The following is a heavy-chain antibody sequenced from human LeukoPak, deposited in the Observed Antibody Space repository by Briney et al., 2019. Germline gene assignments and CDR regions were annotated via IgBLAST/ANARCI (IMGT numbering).Heavy chain of an antibody. D-gene: IGHD4-17*01. CDR3: AKDMRYGDYGLDY. CDR2: ISGSGGST. Sequence: PGGSLRLSCAASRFTFSSYAMSWVRQAPGKGLEWVSAISGSGGSTYYADSVKGRFTISRDNSKNTLYLQMNSLRAEETAVYYCAKDMRYGDYGLDYWGQGTLVTVSS. J-gene: IGHJ4*02. CDR1: RFTFSSYA. V-gene: IGHV3-23*01.